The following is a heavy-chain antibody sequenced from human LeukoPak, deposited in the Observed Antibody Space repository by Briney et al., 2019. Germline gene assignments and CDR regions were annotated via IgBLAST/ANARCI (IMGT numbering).Heavy chain of an antibody. V-gene: IGHV3-21*01. J-gene: IGHJ4*02. CDR2: ISRTSSYI. CDR1: GFTFSSYT. CDR3: ARAKDWDYQGRFDS. Sequence: GGSLRLSCAASGFTFSSYTMSWVRQAPGKGLEWVSSISRTSSYIHYSDSLKGRFTVSRDNAKNSLYLQVNSLTAEDTAVYFCARAKDWDYQGRFDSWGQGTMVTVSS. D-gene: IGHD1-7*01.